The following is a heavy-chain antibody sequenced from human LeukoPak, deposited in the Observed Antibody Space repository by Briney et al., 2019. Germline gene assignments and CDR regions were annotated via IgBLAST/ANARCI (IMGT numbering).Heavy chain of an antibody. CDR1: GYSISSGYY. V-gene: IGHV4-38-2*01. Sequence: PSETLSLTCAASGYSISSGYYWGWIRQPPGKGLEWIGSIYHSGSTYYNPSLKSRVTISVDTSKNQFSLKLSSVTAADTAVYYCARQAGWRRGVLVVVPAASLDYWGQGTLVTVSS. CDR2: IYHSGST. CDR3: ARQAGWRRGVLVVVPAASLDY. J-gene: IGHJ4*02. D-gene: IGHD2-2*01.